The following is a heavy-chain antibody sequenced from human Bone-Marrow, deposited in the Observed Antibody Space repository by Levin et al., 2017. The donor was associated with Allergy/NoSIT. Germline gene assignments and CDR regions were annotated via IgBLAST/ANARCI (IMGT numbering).Heavy chain of an antibody. CDR3: ARCVVPAAISHYYYMDV. V-gene: IGHV1-8*01. CDR1: GYTFTSYD. Sequence: ASVKVSCKASGYTFTSYDINWVRQATGQGLEWMGWMNPNSGNTGYAQKFQGRVTMTRNTSISTAYMELSSLRSEDTAVYYCARCVVPAAISHYYYMDVWGKGTTVTVSS. D-gene: IGHD2-2*02. CDR2: MNPNSGNT. J-gene: IGHJ6*03.